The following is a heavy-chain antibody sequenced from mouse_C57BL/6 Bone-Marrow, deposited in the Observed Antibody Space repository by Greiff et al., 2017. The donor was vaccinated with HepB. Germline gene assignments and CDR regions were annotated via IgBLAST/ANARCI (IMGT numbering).Heavy chain of an antibody. D-gene: IGHD2-5*01. CDR2: IDPSDSET. J-gene: IGHJ3*01. CDR3: ARSDSNPSWFAY. V-gene: IGHV1-52*01. CDR1: GYTFTSYW. Sequence: QVQLQQPGAELVRPGSSVKLSCKASGYTFTSYWMNWVKQRPIQGLEWIGNIDPSDSETHYNQKFKDKATLTVDNSSSTADMQLSSLTSEDAAVYYCARSDSNPSWFAYWGQGTLVTVSA.